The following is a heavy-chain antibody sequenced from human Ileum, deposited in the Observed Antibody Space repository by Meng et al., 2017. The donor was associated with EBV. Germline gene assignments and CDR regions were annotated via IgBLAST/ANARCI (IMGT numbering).Heavy chain of an antibody. CDR3: ASGTPGRSYCDY. Sequence: QVHLLQSGPEVKKPGASVRVSCKASGYSFGSYGMWRVRQAPGQGIEWVGWFVNYVDTYPAPKFQGRVAMTTDTHTNTAFMELRSLTSDDTAVYYCASGTPGRSYCDYWGQRTLVTVAS. J-gene: IGHJ4*02. CDR2: FVNYVDT. CDR1: GYSFGSYG. V-gene: IGHV1-18*01. D-gene: IGHD2-15*01.